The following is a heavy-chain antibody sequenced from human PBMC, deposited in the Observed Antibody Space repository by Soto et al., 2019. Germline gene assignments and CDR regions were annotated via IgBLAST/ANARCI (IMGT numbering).Heavy chain of an antibody. J-gene: IGHJ3*02. CDR1: GGSISTYY. CDR2: IYYSGST. D-gene: IGHD2-2*01. V-gene: IGHV4-59*01. CDR3: VRGRAQLRRGAFDM. Sequence: QVQLQESGPGLVKPSETLSLNCTVSGGSISTYYWSWIRQPPGKGLECIGYIYYSGSTNYNPSLKSRVTISVDSSKNQFSLRLNSVTAADTASYYCVRGRAQLRRGAFDMWGQGTMVTVSS.